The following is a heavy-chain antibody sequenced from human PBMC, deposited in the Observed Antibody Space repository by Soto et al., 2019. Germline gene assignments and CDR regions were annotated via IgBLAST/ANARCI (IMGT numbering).Heavy chain of an antibody. D-gene: IGHD3-22*01. Sequence: PGGSLRLSCAASGFTFSSYAMTWVRQAPGKGLEWASSITGTGGSTYYADSVKGRFTISRDNSKNTLYLQMNSLKAEETAVYFCAKDRVLSRIVVTVLLESWGQGTLVTVSS. J-gene: IGHJ4*02. CDR3: AKDRVLSRIVVTVLLES. CDR2: ITGTGGST. CDR1: GFTFSSYA. V-gene: IGHV3-23*01.